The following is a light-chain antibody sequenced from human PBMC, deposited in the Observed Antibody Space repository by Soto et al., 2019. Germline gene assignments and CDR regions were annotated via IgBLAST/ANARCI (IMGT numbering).Light chain of an antibody. V-gene: IGLV9-49*01. CDR2: VGTGGIVG. CDR3: GADHGSGSNFVYV. J-gene: IGLJ1*01. CDR1: SGYSNYK. Sequence: QSVLTQPPSASAPPGASVTLTCTLSSGYSNYKVDWYQQRPGKGPRFVMRVGTGGIVGSKGDGIPDRFSVLGSGLNRYLTIKNIQEEDESDYHCGADHGSGSNFVYVFGTGTKLTVL.